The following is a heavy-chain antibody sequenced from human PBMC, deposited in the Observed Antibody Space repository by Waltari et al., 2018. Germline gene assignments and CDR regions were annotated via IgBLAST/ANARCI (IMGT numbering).Heavy chain of an antibody. V-gene: IGHV3-73*02. J-gene: IGHJ4*02. CDR3: TRLGREATDY. Sequence: EVQLVESGGGLVQPGGPLKLSCAASGFTFGGSAMPGVPQASGKGLGWVGRIRSKANSYATAYAASVKGRFTISRDDSKNTAYLQMNSLKTEDTAVYYCTRLGREATDYWGQGTLVTVSS. CDR1: GFTFGGSA. CDR2: IRSKANSYAT.